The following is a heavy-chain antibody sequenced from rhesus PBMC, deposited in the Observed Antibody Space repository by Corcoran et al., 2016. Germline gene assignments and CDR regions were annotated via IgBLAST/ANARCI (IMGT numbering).Heavy chain of an antibody. D-gene: IGHD1-1*01. V-gene: IGHV4S12*01. CDR2: IYSNNERT. J-gene: IGHJ4*01. Sequence: QVQLQESGPGVVKPSETLSLTCAVSGVTISSGYYYWSWIRQPPGKGLEWIGGIYSNNERTNNNPSLKSRVTISKDTSKNQFSLKLSSVTATDTAGYYCARDRGAGTADYWGQGALVTVSS. CDR3: ARDRGAGTADY. CDR1: GVTISSGYYY.